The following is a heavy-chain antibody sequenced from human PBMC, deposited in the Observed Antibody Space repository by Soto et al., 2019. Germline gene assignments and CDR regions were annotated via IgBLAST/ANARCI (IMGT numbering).Heavy chain of an antibody. Sequence: GGSLRLSCAASGLIFSNYKMHWVRQAPGKGLVWVSRINTDGSITDYADSVKGRFTISRDNAKNTLYLQMNSQTADDTAVYYCAKEAVSGWYYFDYWGPGTLVTVSS. J-gene: IGHJ4*02. V-gene: IGHV3-74*01. D-gene: IGHD6-19*01. CDR2: INTDGSIT. CDR3: AKEAVSGWYYFDY. CDR1: GLIFSNYK.